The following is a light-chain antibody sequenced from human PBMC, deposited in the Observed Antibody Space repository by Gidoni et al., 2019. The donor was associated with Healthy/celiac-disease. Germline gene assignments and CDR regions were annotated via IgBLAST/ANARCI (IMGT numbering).Light chain of an antibody. CDR1: QSISSY. J-gene: IGKJ2*01. V-gene: IGKV1-39*01. CDR2: AAS. CDR3: QQSYSTPHYT. Sequence: DIPMTQSPSSLSASVGDRVTITCRASQSISSYLNLYQQKPGKAPKLLIYAASSLQSGGPSRFSGSGSGTDFTLTISSLQPEDFATYYYQQSYSTPHYTFGQGTKLEIK.